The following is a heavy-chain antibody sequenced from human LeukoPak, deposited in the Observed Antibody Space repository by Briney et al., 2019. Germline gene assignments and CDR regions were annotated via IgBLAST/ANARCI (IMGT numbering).Heavy chain of an antibody. D-gene: IGHD6-13*01. CDR2: FYYSGNT. CDR3: ARQKYSSSCIDY. V-gene: IGHV4-39*01. CDR1: GDSISSSSYY. J-gene: IGHJ4*02. Sequence: PSETLSLTCTVSGDSISSSSYYWGWMRQPPGKGLEWIGTFYYSGNTYYNPSLNSRVTISVDTSKNQFSLNLTSVTAADTAVYYCARQKYSSSCIDYWGQGTLVTVSS.